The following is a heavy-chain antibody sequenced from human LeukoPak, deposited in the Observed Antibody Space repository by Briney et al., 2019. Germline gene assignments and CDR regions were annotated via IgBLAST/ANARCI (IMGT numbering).Heavy chain of an antibody. CDR1: GFTFSSYG. Sequence: SGGSLRLSCAASGFTFSSYGMHWVRQAPGKGLEWVAVISYDGSNKYYADSVKGRFTISRDNSKNTLYLQMNSLRAEDTAVYYCARGAGRYFDWLHYFDYWGQGTLATVSS. CDR2: ISYDGSNK. J-gene: IGHJ4*02. CDR3: ARGAGRYFDWLHYFDY. D-gene: IGHD3-9*01. V-gene: IGHV3-30*03.